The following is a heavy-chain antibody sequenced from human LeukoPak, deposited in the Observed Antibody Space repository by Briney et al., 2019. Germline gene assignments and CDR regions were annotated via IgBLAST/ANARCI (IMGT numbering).Heavy chain of an antibody. CDR1: GGSISSSTYY. CDR3: ASLREYYFDY. Sequence: PSETLSLTCTVSGGSISSSTYYWGWIRQPPGKGLEWIGSISYTGSTYYNPSLKSRVTISVDTSKNQFSLKLSSVTAADTAVYYCASLREYYFDYWGQGTLVTVSS. J-gene: IGHJ4*02. CDR2: ISYTGST. V-gene: IGHV4-39*07.